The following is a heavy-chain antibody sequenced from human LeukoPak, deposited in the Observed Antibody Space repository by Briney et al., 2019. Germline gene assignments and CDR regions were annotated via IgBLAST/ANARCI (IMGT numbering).Heavy chain of an antibody. CDR3: ARVGDSVYDPPGRDNWFDP. Sequence: GASVKVSCKASGGTFSSYAISWVRQAPGQGLEWMGGIIPIFGTANYAQKFQGRVTITADESTSTAYMELSSLRSEDTAVYYCARVGDSVYDPPGRDNWFDPWGQGTLVTVSS. J-gene: IGHJ5*02. CDR2: IIPIFGTA. CDR1: GGTFSSYA. V-gene: IGHV1-69*13. D-gene: IGHD5/OR15-5a*01.